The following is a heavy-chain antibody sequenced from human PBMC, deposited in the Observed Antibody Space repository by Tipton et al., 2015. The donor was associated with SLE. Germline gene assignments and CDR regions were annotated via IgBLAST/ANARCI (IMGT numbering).Heavy chain of an antibody. CDR3: ARLISAYDCNFDY. J-gene: IGHJ4*02. V-gene: IGHV4-39*07. D-gene: IGHD5-12*01. CDR1: GGSITTRSYY. CDR2: ISYSGTT. Sequence: TLSLTCIVSGGSITTRSYYWGWIRQPPGKGLEWIASISYSGTTYYNPSLKSRVIISLDTSRNHFSLKLTSVTAADTAVYYCARLISAYDCNFDYWGQGTLVTVSS.